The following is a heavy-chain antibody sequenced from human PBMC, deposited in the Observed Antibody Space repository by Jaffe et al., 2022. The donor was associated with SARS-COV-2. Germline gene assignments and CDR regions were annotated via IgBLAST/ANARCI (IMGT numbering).Heavy chain of an antibody. D-gene: IGHD2-15*01. V-gene: IGHV3-9*01. Sequence: EVQLVESGGGLVQPGRSLRLSCAASGFTFDDYAMHWVRQAPGKGLEWVSGISWNSGSIGYADSVKGRFTISRDNAKNSLYLQMNSLRAEDTALYYCAKEGRGGYFDYWGQGTLVTVSS. CDR3: AKEGRGGYFDY. CDR1: GFTFDDYA. J-gene: IGHJ4*02. CDR2: ISWNSGSI.